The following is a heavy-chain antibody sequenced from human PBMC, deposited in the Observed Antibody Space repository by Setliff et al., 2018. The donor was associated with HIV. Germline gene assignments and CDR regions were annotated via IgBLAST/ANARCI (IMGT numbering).Heavy chain of an antibody. V-gene: IGHV4-34*01. J-gene: IGHJ4*02. CDR1: GGSFIANY. CDR3: ARRARFCTRATCYRHFDF. D-gene: IGHD2-8*01. CDR2: INHSGST. Sequence: TSETLSLTCAVYGGSFIANYWSWIRQVPGKGLEWIGEINHSGSTNYNPSLQRLVIMSVDPSAKQFYLKVNSVTAADTAVYFCARRARFCTRATCYRHFDFWGEGTLVTVS.